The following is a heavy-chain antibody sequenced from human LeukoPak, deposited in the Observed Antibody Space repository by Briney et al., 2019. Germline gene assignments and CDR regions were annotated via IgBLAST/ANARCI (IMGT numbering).Heavy chain of an antibody. D-gene: IGHD3-16*01. J-gene: IGHJ4*02. CDR2: ISSRGSTI. V-gene: IGHV3-48*04. Sequence: GGSLRLSCAASGFTFSSYGMNWVHQAPGKGLEWVSSISSRGSTIYYADSVKGRFTISRDNDKNSLYLQMNSLRAEDTAAYYCARVFWGTNWANRYFDYWGQGTLVTVSS. CDR3: ARVFWGTNWANRYFDY. CDR1: GFTFSSYG.